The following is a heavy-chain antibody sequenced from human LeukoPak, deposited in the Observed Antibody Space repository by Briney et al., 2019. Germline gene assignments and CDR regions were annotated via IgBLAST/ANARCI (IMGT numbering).Heavy chain of an antibody. CDR1: GFTFTTYA. J-gene: IGHJ4*02. V-gene: IGHV3-23*01. CDR2: ISGSGGST. Sequence: GGSLRLSCAASGFTFTTYAMSWVRQAPGKGLEWVSTISGSGGSTYYADSVKGRFTISRDNSKNTLYLQMNSLRAEDTAVYYCARGITIFGVVLTSFDYWGQGTLVTVSS. CDR3: ARGITIFGVVLTSFDY. D-gene: IGHD3-3*01.